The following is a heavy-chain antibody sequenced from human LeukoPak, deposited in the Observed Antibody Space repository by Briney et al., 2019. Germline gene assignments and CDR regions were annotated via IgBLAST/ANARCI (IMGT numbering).Heavy chain of an antibody. J-gene: IGHJ5*02. Sequence: SETLSHTCTVSGGSISSYYWSWIRQPPGKGLEWIGYIYYSGSTNYNPSLKSRVTISVDTSKDQFSLKLSSVTAANTAVYYCARAIPYCSGGSCYVNWFDPWGQGTLVTVSS. D-gene: IGHD2-15*01. CDR1: GGSISSYY. CDR3: ARAIPYCSGGSCYVNWFDP. CDR2: IYYSGST. V-gene: IGHV4-59*01.